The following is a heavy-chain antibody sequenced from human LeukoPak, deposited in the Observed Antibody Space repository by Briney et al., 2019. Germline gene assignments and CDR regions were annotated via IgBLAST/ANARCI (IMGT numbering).Heavy chain of an antibody. V-gene: IGHV3-30*02. J-gene: IGHJ4*02. Sequence: GGSLRLSCAASGFTFSSYGMHWVRQAPGKGLEWVAFIRYDGSNKYYADSVKGRFTISRDNSKNTLYLQMNSLRAEDTAVYYCAKDPSFRPGYFDYWGQGTPVTVSS. CDR1: GFTFSSYG. CDR2: IRYDGSNK. CDR3: AKDPSFRPGYFDY.